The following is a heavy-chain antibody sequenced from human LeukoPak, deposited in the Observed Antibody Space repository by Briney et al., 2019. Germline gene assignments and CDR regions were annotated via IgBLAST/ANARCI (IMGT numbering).Heavy chain of an antibody. CDR2: IHTSGST. V-gene: IGHV4-4*07. D-gene: IGHD3-3*01. CDR3: ARVILEWLPSYYYYMDV. Sequence: SETLSLTCTVSGGSISSYYWSWIRQPAGKGLEWIGRIHTSGSTDYNPSLKSRVTMSVDTSKNQFSLKLSSVTAADTAVYYCARVILEWLPSYYYYMDVWGKGTTVTVSS. CDR1: GGSISSYY. J-gene: IGHJ6*03.